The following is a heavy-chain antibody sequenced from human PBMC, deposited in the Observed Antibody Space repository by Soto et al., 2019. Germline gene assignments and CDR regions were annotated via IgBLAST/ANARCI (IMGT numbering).Heavy chain of an antibody. V-gene: IGHV3-49*04. J-gene: IGHJ4*02. CDR3: TRVPHYDFWSGYYRYGDYYFDY. Sequence: GGSLRLSCTASGFTFGDYAMSWVRQAPGKGLEWVGFIRSKAYGGTTEYAASVKGRFTISRDDSKSIAYLQMNSLKTEDTAVYYCTRVPHYDFWSGYYRYGDYYFDYWGQGTLVTVSS. CDR1: GFTFGDYA. CDR2: IRSKAYGGTT. D-gene: IGHD3-3*01.